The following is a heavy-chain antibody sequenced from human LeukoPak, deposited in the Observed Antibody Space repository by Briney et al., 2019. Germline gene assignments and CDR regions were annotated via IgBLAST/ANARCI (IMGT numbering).Heavy chain of an antibody. CDR1: GFTFSSYS. D-gene: IGHD3-3*01. CDR2: ISSSNSYI. CDR3: ARFLEWLLYSPRFYYYGMDV. J-gene: IGHJ6*02. Sequence: GGSLRLSCAASGFTFSSYSMNWVRQAPGKGLEWVSSISSSNSYIYYADSVKGRFTISRDNAKNSLYLQMNSLRAEDTAVYYCARFLEWLLYSPRFYYYGMDVWGQGTTVTVSS. V-gene: IGHV3-21*01.